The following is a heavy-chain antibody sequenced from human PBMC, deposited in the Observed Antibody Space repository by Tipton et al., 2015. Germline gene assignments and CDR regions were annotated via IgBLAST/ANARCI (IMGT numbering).Heavy chain of an antibody. J-gene: IGHJ5*02. CDR2: IIPMFGSP. CDR1: GGNFSISP. Sequence: QLVQSGPEVKRPGSSVKVSCKAPGGNFSISPISWVRLAPGQGLAWMGGIIPMFGSPNYAPKFKGRVTITADESTATVFMEIGSLTPEDTAIYYCAKGAFGIWFDPWGQGTPVTVS. D-gene: IGHD3-16*01. V-gene: IGHV1-69*01. CDR3: AKGAFGIWFDP.